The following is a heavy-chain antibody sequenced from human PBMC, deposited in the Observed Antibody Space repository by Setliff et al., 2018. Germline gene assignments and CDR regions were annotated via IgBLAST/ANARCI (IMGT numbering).Heavy chain of an antibody. D-gene: IGHD2-21*01. CDR3: ARGGGSYRAGNSRPTYWFDP. J-gene: IGHJ5*02. CDR1: GYPFIEHY. CDR2: IRPNGGGT. Sequence: GASVKVSCKTSGYPFIEHYVNWVRQAPGQGLEWMGWIRPNGGGTHYAQKFQGRVTMTRDTANSAVYMDLSSLTSDDTAIYYCARGGGSYRAGNSRPTYWFDPWGQGTLVTVSS. V-gene: IGHV1-2*02.